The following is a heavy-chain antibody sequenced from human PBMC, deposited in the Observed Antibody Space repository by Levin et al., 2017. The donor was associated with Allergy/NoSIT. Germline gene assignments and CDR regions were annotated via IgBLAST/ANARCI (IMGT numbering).Heavy chain of an antibody. CDR2: MSYDGSNK. V-gene: IGHV3-30-3*01. CDR1: GFTLSTYA. J-gene: IGHJ4*02. Sequence: AGGSLRLSCAASGFTLSTYAMYWVRQAPGKGLEWVAVMSYDGSNKYYAPSVKGRFTISKDNSKNTLYLQMNSLRTEDTAVYYCARDVGSGSDFWGQGTLVTVSS. CDR3: ARDVGSGSDF. D-gene: IGHD3-3*01.